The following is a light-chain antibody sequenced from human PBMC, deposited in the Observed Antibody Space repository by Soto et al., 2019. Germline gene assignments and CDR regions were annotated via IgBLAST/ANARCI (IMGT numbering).Light chain of an antibody. CDR1: HRVSSY. V-gene: IGKV3-11*01. Sequence: EIVMTQSPATLSVSPGERATLSCRASHRVSSYLAWYQQKPGQAPRLLIFATSTRATGIPARFSGSGSGTEFTLTISSLEPADFAVYYCQQRSNWPLTFGGGTKVDIK. CDR2: ATS. CDR3: QQRSNWPLT. J-gene: IGKJ4*01.